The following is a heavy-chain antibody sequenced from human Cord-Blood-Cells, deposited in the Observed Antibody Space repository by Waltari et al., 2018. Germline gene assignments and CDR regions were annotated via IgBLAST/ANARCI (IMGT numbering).Heavy chain of an antibody. V-gene: IGHV1-3*01. Sequence: QVQLVQSGAEVKKPGASVKVSCKASGDTFTRYAMHWVRQAPGQRLEWMGWINAGNGNTKYSQKFQGRVTITRDTSASTAYMELSSLRSEDTAVYYCARTPAARVFDYWGQGTLVTVSS. CDR3: ARTPAARVFDY. CDR1: GDTFTRYA. J-gene: IGHJ4*02. D-gene: IGHD2-2*01. CDR2: INAGNGNT.